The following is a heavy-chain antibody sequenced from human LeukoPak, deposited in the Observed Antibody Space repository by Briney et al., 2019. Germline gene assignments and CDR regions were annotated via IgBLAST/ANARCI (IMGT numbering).Heavy chain of an antibody. V-gene: IGHV3-33*06. CDR3: AKDLPIAAAGLFDY. Sequence: PGGSLRLSCAASGFTFSSYCMHWVRQAPGKGLEWVAVIWYDGSNKYYADSVKGRFTISRDNSKNTLYLQMNSLRAEDTAVYYCAKDLPIAAAGLFDYWGQGTLVTVSS. CDR1: GFTFSSYC. J-gene: IGHJ4*02. CDR2: IWYDGSNK. D-gene: IGHD6-13*01.